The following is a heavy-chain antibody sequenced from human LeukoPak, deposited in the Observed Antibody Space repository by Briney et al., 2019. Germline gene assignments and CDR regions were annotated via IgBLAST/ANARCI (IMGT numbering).Heavy chain of an antibody. J-gene: IGHJ5*02. CDR3: ARARRNYYGSGSSPPDP. CDR1: GGSLSGYY. CDR2: INHSGST. D-gene: IGHD3-10*01. V-gene: IGHV4-34*01. Sequence: SETLSLTCAVYGGSLSGYYWSWIRQPPGKGLEWIGEINHSGSTNYNPSLKSRVTISVDTSKNQFSLKLSSVTAADTAVYYCARARRNYYGSGSSPPDPWGQGTLVTVSS.